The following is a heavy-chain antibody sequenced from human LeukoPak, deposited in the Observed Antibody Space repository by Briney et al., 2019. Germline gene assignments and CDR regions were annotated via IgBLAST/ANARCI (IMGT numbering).Heavy chain of an antibody. Sequence: SETLSLTCTVSGGSISSYLWSWIRQPPGKGLEWIGNIYDSGSTNYNPSLKSRVTISVDTSKNHCSLKLSSVTAADTAVYYCARQIFSSSSLSYFDYWGQGTLVNVFS. V-gene: IGHV4-59*08. CDR3: ARQIFSSSSLSYFDY. CDR1: GGSISSYL. D-gene: IGHD2-2*01. CDR2: IYDSGST. J-gene: IGHJ4*02.